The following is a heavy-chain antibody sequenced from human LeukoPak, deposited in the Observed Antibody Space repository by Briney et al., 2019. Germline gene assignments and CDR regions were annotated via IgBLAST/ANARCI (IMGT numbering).Heavy chain of an antibody. Sequence: SETLCLTCTASGGSISSYYWSWIRQPPGKGLEWIGYIYTSGSNNYYADLKSRLTIPVDPPKIQFSLKLSSVTPADTAVYYCARDGGGGRAFDLWGQGTMVTGPS. J-gene: IGHJ3*01. CDR2: IYTSGSN. V-gene: IGHV4-4*09. D-gene: IGHD3-16*01. CDR3: ARDGGGGRAFDL. CDR1: GGSISSYY.